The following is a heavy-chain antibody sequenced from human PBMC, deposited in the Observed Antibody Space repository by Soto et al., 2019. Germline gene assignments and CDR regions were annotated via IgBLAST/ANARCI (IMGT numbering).Heavy chain of an antibody. CDR3: AKDMGRYFDWLFQFDY. CDR2: ISGSGGST. CDR1: GFTFSSYA. V-gene: IGHV3-23*01. J-gene: IGHJ4*02. Sequence: GESLKISCAASGFTFSSYAMSWVRQAPGKGLEWVSAISGSGGSTYYADSVKGRFTISRDNSKNTLYLQMNSLRAEDTAVYYCAKDMGRYFDWLFQFDYWGQGTLVTVSS. D-gene: IGHD3-9*01.